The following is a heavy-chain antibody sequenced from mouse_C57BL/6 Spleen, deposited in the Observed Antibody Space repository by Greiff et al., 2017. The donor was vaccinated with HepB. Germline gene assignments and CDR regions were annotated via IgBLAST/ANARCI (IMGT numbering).Heavy chain of an antibody. CDR3: ARHERSYYGSSLYFDY. D-gene: IGHD1-1*01. Sequence: VHLVESGAELVKPGASVKLSCKASGYTFTEYTIHWVKQRSGQGLEWIGWFYPGSGSIKYNEKFKDKATLTADKSSSTVYMELSRLTSEDSAVYFCARHERSYYGSSLYFDYWGQGTTLTVSS. J-gene: IGHJ2*01. CDR1: GYTFTEYT. CDR2: FYPGSGSI. V-gene: IGHV1-62-2*01.